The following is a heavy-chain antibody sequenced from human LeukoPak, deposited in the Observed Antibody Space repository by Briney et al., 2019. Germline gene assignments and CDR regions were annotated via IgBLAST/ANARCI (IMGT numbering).Heavy chain of an antibody. CDR1: GFTASSTY. V-gene: IGHV3-53*01. CDR2: IYSAGST. Sequence: GGSLRLSCAASGFTASSTYMSWVRQAPGKGLEWVSIIYSAGSTYYADSVKGRFTISRDNSKNTLYLQMNSLRAEDTAVYYCAKGHCTNGICWLDWGQGTLVTVSS. J-gene: IGHJ4*02. D-gene: IGHD2-8*01. CDR3: AKGHCTNGICWLD.